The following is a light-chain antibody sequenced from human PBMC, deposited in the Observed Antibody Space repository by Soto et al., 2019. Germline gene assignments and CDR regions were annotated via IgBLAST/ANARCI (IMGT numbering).Light chain of an antibody. CDR2: RAS. J-gene: IGKJ1*01. V-gene: IGKV3-20*01. CDR3: QQYGFSPKT. CDR1: QSFDNY. Sequence: EVVLTQSPDTLSLSPGERATLSCRASQSFDNYLAWYQQKPGQAPRLLIYRASRRPTGIPDRFSGSRSGTDFTLTISRLEPEDFAVYYCQQYGFSPKTFGRGTKVEI.